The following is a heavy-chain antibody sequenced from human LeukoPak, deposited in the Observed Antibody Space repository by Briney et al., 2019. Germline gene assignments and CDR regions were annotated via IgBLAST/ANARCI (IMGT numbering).Heavy chain of an antibody. D-gene: IGHD2-21*02. CDR3: AKWRLGGGDCLYH. J-gene: IGHJ5*02. Sequence: GGPLRLSCAASGFTFSSYSMNWVRQAPGKGLDWVSSISSSSSYIYYADSVKARFTISRDNAKNSLYLQMNSLRAEDTAVYYCAKWRLGGGDCLYHWGQGTLVTVSS. CDR1: GFTFSSYS. CDR2: ISSSSSYI. V-gene: IGHV3-21*04.